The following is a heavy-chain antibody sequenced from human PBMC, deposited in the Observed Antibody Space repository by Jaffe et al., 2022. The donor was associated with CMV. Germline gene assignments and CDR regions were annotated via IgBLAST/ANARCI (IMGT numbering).Heavy chain of an antibody. CDR1: GGTFSSYA. CDR3: ARSLRQISYGSGPEDDYYYYYYMDV. D-gene: IGHD3-10*01. J-gene: IGHJ6*03. Sequence: QVQLVQSGAEVKKPGSSVKVSCKASGGTFSSYAISWVRQAPGQGLEWMGRIIPILGIANYAQKFQGRVTITADKSTSTAYMELSSLRSEDTAVYYCARSLRQISYGSGPEDDYYYYYYMDVWGKGTTVTVSS. CDR2: IIPILGIA. V-gene: IGHV1-69*09.